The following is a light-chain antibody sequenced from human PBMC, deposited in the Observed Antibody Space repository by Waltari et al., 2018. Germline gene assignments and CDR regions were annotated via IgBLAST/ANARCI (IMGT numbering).Light chain of an antibody. Sequence: DIQLTQSPSFLSASVGDRVTITCRASQGISSYLAWYQQKPGKAPKPLIFVASTLQSGVPSRFSGSGSGTEFTLTISSLQPEDFATYYCQQLNNYPLTFGQGTRLEIK. CDR1: QGISSY. CDR2: VAS. CDR3: QQLNNYPLT. J-gene: IGKJ5*01. V-gene: IGKV1-9*01.